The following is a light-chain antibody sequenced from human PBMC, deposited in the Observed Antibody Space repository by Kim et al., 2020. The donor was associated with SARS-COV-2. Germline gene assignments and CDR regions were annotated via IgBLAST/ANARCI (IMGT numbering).Light chain of an antibody. CDR2: DAS. CDR3: QQYKSYPLT. V-gene: IGKV1-16*02. J-gene: IGKJ4*01. CDR1: QGINSN. Sequence: DIQMTQSPSSLSASVGDRVTITCRASQGINSNLAWFQQKPGKATKSLIYDASSLQSGVPSKFSGSGSGTDFTLTINSLQPEDFATYYCQQYKSYPLTFGGGTKVDIK.